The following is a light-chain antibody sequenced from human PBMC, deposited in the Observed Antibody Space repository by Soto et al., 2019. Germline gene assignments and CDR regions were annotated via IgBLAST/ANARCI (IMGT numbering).Light chain of an antibody. V-gene: IGLV2-23*01. CDR1: STDVGYYNL. J-gene: IGLJ3*02. CDR2: EDN. Sequence: QSALTQPASVSGSPGQSITISCTGTSTDVGYYNLVSWYQQHPGKAPQLLIYEDNKRPSGVSTRFSGSKSGNTASLTISGLQAEDEANYYCCSYASRSWVFGGGTKLTVL. CDR3: CSYASRSWV.